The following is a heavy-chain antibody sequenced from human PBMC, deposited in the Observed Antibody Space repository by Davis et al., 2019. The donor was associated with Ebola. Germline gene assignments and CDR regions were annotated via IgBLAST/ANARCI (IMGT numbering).Heavy chain of an antibody. Sequence: GESLKISCAASGFTFSSHHMNWVRQAPGKGLVWVSRINSDGSSTSYADSVKGRFTISRDNAKNSLYLQMNSLRAEDTAVYYCARDWGYCSGGSCYSEAVYYGMDVWGQGTTVTVSS. CDR1: GFTFSSHH. J-gene: IGHJ6*02. V-gene: IGHV3-74*01. CDR3: ARDWGYCSGGSCYSEAVYYGMDV. D-gene: IGHD2-15*01. CDR2: INSDGSST.